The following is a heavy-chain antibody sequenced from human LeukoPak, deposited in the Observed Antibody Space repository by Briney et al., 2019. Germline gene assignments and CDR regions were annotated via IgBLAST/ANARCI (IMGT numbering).Heavy chain of an antibody. CDR3: ASHYSSGSYGYTGSFDS. CDR1: GGSFSDYY. D-gene: IGHD3-16*01. Sequence: PSETLSLTCAVYGGSFSDYYWGWIRQPPGKGREWIGEINHSGTTNYRPSLESRVSISVDTSKNQFFLKLNSVTAADAPMYYWASHYSSGSYGYTGSFDSWGQGMLVNVSS. V-gene: IGHV4-34*01. CDR2: INHSGTT. J-gene: IGHJ4*02.